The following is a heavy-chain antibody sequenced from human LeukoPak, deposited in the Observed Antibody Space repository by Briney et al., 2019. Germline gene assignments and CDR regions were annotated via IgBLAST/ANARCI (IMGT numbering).Heavy chain of an antibody. CDR3: TTGYSSSWYHYGYFDL. D-gene: IGHD6-13*01. J-gene: IGHJ2*01. V-gene: IGHV1-18*01. CDR1: GYTFTSYG. Sequence: GASVKVSCKASGYTFTSYGISWVRQAPGQGLEWMGWISAYNGNTNYAQKLQGRVTMTTDTSTSTAYMELRSLRSDDTAAYYCTTGYSSSWYHYGYFDLWGRGTLVTVSS. CDR2: ISAYNGNT.